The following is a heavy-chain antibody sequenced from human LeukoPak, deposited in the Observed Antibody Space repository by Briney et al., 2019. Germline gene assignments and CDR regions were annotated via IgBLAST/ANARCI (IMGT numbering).Heavy chain of an antibody. J-gene: IGHJ1*01. CDR3: ARINRWWATTTYFQH. V-gene: IGHV1-2*02. Sequence: GASVKVSCKASGYTFSGYYMHWVRQAPGQGLEWMGWINPNSGDTKYAQKFQGRVTMTTDTSTSTAYMELRSLRSDDTAVYYCARINRWWATTTYFQHWGQGTLVTVSS. D-gene: IGHD2-15*01. CDR2: INPNSGDT. CDR1: GYTFSGYY.